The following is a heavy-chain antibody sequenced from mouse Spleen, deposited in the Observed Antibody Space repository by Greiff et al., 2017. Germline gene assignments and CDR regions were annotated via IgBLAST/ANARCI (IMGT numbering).Heavy chain of an antibody. CDR2: ISYSGST. CDR1: GYSITSGYD. J-gene: IGHJ2*01. D-gene: IGHD1-2*01. V-gene: IGHV3-1*01. Sequence: EVQLVESGPGMVKPSQSLSLTCTVTGYSITSGYDWHWIRHFPGNKLEWMGYISYSGSTNYNPSLKSRISITHDTSKNHFFLKLNSVTTEDTATYYCARGDYYGYVGYWGQGTTLTVSS. CDR3: ARGDYYGYVGY.